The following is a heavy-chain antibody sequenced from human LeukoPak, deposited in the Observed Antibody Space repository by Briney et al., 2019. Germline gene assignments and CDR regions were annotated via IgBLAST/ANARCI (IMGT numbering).Heavy chain of an antibody. V-gene: IGHV3-74*01. Sequence: GGSLRLSCAAPGFTFNNYAMNWVRQAPGKGLLWVSRINSDGSSTSYADSVKGRFTISRDNAKNTLYLQMNSLRAEDTAVYYCASLPTFWSGYSGWGQGTLVTVSS. CDR3: ASLPTFWSGYSG. D-gene: IGHD3-3*01. CDR1: GFTFNNYA. J-gene: IGHJ4*02. CDR2: INSDGSST.